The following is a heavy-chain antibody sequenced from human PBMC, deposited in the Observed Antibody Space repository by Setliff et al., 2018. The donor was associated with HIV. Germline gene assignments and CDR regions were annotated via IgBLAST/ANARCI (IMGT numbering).Heavy chain of an antibody. Sequence: PSETLSLTCAVSGYSIRDNFFWGWVRQPPGKGLEWIGSIFYTGTTYYNPSLKSRVTISVDTSKNQFSLTLNSVTAADTAVYRCASLYYISSWTSYFDSWGQGTLVTVSS. CDR1: GYSIRDNFF. CDR2: IFYTGTT. D-gene: IGHD3-10*01. V-gene: IGHV4-38-2*01. J-gene: IGHJ4*02. CDR3: ASLYYISSWTSYFDS.